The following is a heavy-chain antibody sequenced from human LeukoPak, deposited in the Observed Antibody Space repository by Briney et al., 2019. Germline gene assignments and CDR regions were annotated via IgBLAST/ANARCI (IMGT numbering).Heavy chain of an antibody. CDR3: ARDSSGYYQPLYFDY. V-gene: IGHV3-23*01. Sequence: GGSLRLSCAASGFTFSNYAMSWVRQAPGKGLEWVSAISGSGGSTYYTDSVKGRFTISRDNSKNTLYLQMNSLRAEDTAVYYCARDSSGYYQPLYFDYWGQGTLVTVSS. CDR2: ISGSGGST. D-gene: IGHD3-22*01. CDR1: GFTFSNYA. J-gene: IGHJ4*02.